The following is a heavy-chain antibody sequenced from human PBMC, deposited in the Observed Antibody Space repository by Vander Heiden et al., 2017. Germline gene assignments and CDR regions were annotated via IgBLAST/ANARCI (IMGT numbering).Heavy chain of an antibody. V-gene: IGHV3-23*01. CDR2: ISSPGGST. J-gene: IGHJ4*02. Sequence: EVQLLESGGGLVQPGGSLRLSCAASGFIFSHSSMTWVRQAPGRGLEWVATISSPGGSTYYADAVKGRFTISRENSRNTQYLQMNSLRAEDTAVYYCAKDLVGSTWSFDYWGQGILDTVSS. CDR3: AKDLVGSTWSFDY. CDR1: GFIFSHSS. D-gene: IGHD6-13*01.